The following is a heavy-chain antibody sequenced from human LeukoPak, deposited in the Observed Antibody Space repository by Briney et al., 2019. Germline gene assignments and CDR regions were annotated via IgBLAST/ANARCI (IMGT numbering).Heavy chain of an antibody. CDR3: AKSSCRGDCYSDY. Sequence: GRSLRLSCAASGFTFSYSGIHWVRQAPGKGLEWVATISYDGSNKYYADSVKGRFTICRDNSKNTLYLQMSSLRAEDTAVYYCAKSSCRGDCYSDYWGQGTLVTVSS. CDR2: ISYDGSNK. J-gene: IGHJ4*02. V-gene: IGHV3-30*18. D-gene: IGHD2-21*02. CDR1: GFTFSYSG.